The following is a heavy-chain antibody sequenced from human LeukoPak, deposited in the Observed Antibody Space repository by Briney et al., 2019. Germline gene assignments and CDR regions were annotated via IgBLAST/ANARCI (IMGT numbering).Heavy chain of an antibody. CDR2: ISAYNGNT. Sequence: ASVKVSCKASGYTFTSYGISWVRQAPGQGLEWMGWISAYNGNTNYAQKLQGRVTMTTDTSTSTAYMELRSLRSEDTAVYYCARFSTSSSPTRLEFDYWGQGTLVTVSS. V-gene: IGHV1-18*01. CDR1: GYTFTSYG. J-gene: IGHJ4*02. D-gene: IGHD6-6*01. CDR3: ARFSTSSSPTRLEFDY.